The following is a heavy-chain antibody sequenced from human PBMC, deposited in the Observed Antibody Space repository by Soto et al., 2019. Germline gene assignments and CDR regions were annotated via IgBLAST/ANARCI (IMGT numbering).Heavy chain of an antibody. D-gene: IGHD6-13*01. Sequence: QVHLVESGGGVVQPGRSLTLSCTASGFAFSNYGIHCVRQAPGRGLEWVAVIWSDVTKKFYAGSVRGRFTISRDNSKNMIYLQMNSLGAEGTAVYYCARDWWEEPAGKETVSQFDYWGQGTLVTVSS. CDR3: ARDWWEEPAGKETVSQFDY. J-gene: IGHJ4*02. V-gene: IGHV3-33*01. CDR1: GFAFSNYG. CDR2: IWSDVTKK.